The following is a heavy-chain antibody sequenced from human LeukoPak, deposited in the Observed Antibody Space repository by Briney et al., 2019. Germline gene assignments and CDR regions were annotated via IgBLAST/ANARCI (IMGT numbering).Heavy chain of an antibody. CDR1: GFTFSSYA. CDR3: AKSYDSSGYYYFDY. Sequence: GGSLRLYCAASGFTFSSYAMSWVRQAPGKGLEWVSAISGSAGSTYYADSVKGRFTISRDNSKNTLYLQMNSLRAEDTAVYYCAKSYDSSGYYYFDYWGQGTLVTVSS. CDR2: ISGSAGST. D-gene: IGHD3-22*01. V-gene: IGHV3-23*01. J-gene: IGHJ4*02.